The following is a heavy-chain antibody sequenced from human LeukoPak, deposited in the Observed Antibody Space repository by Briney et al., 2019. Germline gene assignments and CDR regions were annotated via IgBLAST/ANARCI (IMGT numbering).Heavy chain of an antibody. D-gene: IGHD3-22*01. CDR1: GGSISSYY. V-gene: IGHV4-4*07. CDR3: ARDSPRDYYDSSGYYYYAFDI. CDR2: IYTSAST. Sequence: SETLSLTCTVSGGSISSYYWSWIRQPAGKGLEWIGRIYTSASTNYHPSLKSRVTMSVDTSKNQFSLKLSSVTAADTAVYYCARDSPRDYYDSSGYYYYAFDIWGQGTMVTVSS. J-gene: IGHJ3*02.